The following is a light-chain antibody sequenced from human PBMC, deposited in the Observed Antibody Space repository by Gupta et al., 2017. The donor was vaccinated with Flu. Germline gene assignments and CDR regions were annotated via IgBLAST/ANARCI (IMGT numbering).Light chain of an antibody. Sequence: GTLSLSPGEGATLYCMASQRVSSRSLAWYQQKPGQAPRLLINGASNRATGIPDRFSGSGSGTYFTLTINRLEPEDFAVFYCQQDGSAPFTFGGGTKVEIK. CDR2: GAS. CDR1: QRVSSRS. V-gene: IGKV3-20*01. J-gene: IGKJ4*01. CDR3: QQDGSAPFT.